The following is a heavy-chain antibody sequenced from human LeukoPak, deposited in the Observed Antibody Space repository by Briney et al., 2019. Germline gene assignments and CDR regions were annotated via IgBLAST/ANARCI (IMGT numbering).Heavy chain of an antibody. CDR2: IYSDDRT. CDR1: GFTVSGNY. CDR3: TRDGDYYDTSGPDV. Sequence: GGSLRLSCAASGFTVSGNYMSWVRQAPGKGLEWVSVIYSDDRTYYADSVKGRFTISRDNSKNTLYLQMNTLRAEDTAVYYCTRDGDYYDTSGPDVWGKGTTVNVSS. J-gene: IGHJ6*04. V-gene: IGHV3-53*01. D-gene: IGHD3-22*01.